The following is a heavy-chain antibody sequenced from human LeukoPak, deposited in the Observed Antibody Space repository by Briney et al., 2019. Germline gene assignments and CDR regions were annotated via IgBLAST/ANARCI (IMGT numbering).Heavy chain of an antibody. Sequence: VAPVKVSCKASDYTFTSYGISWVRQAPGQGLEWMGWISTYNGNTHYAQTLQDRVTMTTDTSTSTAYMELRSLRSDDTAVYYCAREGDGWTFDIWGQGTMVTVSS. J-gene: IGHJ3*02. CDR2: ISTYNGNT. V-gene: IGHV1-18*01. D-gene: IGHD2-2*03. CDR3: AREGDGWTFDI. CDR1: DYTFTSYG.